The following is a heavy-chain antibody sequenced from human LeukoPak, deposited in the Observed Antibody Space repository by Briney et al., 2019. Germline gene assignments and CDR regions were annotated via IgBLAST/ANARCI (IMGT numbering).Heavy chain of an antibody. J-gene: IGHJ4*02. V-gene: IGHV4-39*07. D-gene: IGHD5-24*01. CDR3: ARDRRRDGYNFDI. Sequence: SETLSLTCTASGDSISSSSYFWGWIRQPPGKGLEWIGSIYYSGSTSYSPSLKSRVTISVDTSKSQFSLKLSSVTAADTAVYYCARDRRRDGYNFDIWGQGTLVTVSS. CDR2: IYYSGST. CDR1: GDSISSSSYF.